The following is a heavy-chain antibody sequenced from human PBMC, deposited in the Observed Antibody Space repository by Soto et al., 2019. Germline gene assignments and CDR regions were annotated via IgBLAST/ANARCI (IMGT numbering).Heavy chain of an antibody. CDR2: ISADNRNT. J-gene: IGHJ5*02. V-gene: IGHV1-18*01. CDR1: GYMFDEYG. D-gene: IGHD3-16*01. Sequence: QVQLVQSEGELKKPGASVKVSCKASGYMFDEYGVTWVRQAPGQGLEGMGWISADNRNTNYAQAFRARFTITTVATTSIAHMQTRRRRSDDTAIYYGARPVYVDTSKWLDPWGQGTLVTVSS. CDR3: ARPVYVDTSKWLDP.